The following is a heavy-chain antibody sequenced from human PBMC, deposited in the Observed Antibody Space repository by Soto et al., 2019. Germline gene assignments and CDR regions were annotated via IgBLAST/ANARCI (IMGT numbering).Heavy chain of an antibody. CDR3: AKALVVVVAATPLDY. V-gene: IGHV3-9*01. CDR1: GLTFVDFA. D-gene: IGHD2-15*01. Sequence: EVQLVESGGGLVQRGRSLRLSCAASGLTFVDFAMPWVRQAPGKGLEGVSGISWNGGSLGYADSVKGRFTISRDNAKNSLYLQMNSLRAEDTALYYCAKALVVVVAATPLDYWGQGTLVTVSS. CDR2: ISWNGGSL. J-gene: IGHJ4*02.